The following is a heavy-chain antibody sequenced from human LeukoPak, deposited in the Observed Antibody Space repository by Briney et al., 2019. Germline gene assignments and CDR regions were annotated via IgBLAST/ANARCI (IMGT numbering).Heavy chain of an antibody. Sequence: ASVKVSCKASGYTFTSYAMHWVRQAPGQRLEWMGWINAGNGNTKYSQKFQGRVTITRDTSASTAYMELSSLRSEDTAVYYCARGLRYYYGMDVWGQGTTVTVSS. V-gene: IGHV1-3*01. CDR3: ARGLRYYYGMDV. CDR1: GYTFTSYA. J-gene: IGHJ6*02. CDR2: INAGNGNT.